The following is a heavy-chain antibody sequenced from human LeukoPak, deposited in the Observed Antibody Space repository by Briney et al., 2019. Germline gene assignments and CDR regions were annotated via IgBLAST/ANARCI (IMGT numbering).Heavy chain of an antibody. CDR3: ARAHYYYGMDV. CDR2: INHSGST. CDR1: GGSFSGYY. Sequence: SETLSLTCAVYGGSFSGYYWSWIRQPPGKGLEWIGEINHSGSTNYNPSLKSRVTISVDTSKNQFSLKLSSVTAADTAVYYCARAHYYYGMDVWGQGTTVAVSS. V-gene: IGHV4-34*01. J-gene: IGHJ6*02.